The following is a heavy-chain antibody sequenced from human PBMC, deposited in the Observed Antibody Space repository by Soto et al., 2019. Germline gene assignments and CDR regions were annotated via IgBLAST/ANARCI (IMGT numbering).Heavy chain of an antibody. D-gene: IGHD6-13*01. V-gene: IGHV3-23*01. Sequence: PGGSLRLSCAASGLTFSSYAMSWFRQAPGKGLEWVSAISGSGGSTYYADSVKGRFTISRDNSKNTLYLQMNSLRAEDTAVYYCAKLPFIAAAGTGAYNWFDPWGQGTLVTVSS. J-gene: IGHJ5*02. CDR3: AKLPFIAAAGTGAYNWFDP. CDR2: ISGSGGST. CDR1: GLTFSSYA.